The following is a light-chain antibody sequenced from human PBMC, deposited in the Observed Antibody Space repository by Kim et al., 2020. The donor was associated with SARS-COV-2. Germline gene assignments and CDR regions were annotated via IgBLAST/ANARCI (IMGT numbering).Light chain of an antibody. CDR1: QSISTW. V-gene: IGKV1-5*01. CDR3: QQYSTFLSA. CDR2: DAS. Sequence: DIQVTQSPSTLSASVGDRVTITCRASQSISTWLAWYQQKPGKAPKLLISDASNLQSAVPSRFSGSGSGTEFTLTINSLQPDDVATFYCQQYSTFLSAFGQGTKVDIK. J-gene: IGKJ1*01.